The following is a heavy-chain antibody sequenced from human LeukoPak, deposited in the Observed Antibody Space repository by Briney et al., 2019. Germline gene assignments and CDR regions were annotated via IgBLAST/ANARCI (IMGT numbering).Heavy chain of an antibody. J-gene: IGHJ4*02. CDR1: GGSISSDSYY. V-gene: IGHV4-61*01. Sequence: PSETLSLTCTVSGGSISSDSYYWSWIRQPPGKGLEWIGYIYYSGSTNYNPSLKSRVTISVDTSKNQFSLKLSSVTAADTAVYYCARQAAPPRFDYWGQGTLVTVSS. CDR2: IYYSGST. CDR3: ARQAAPPRFDY.